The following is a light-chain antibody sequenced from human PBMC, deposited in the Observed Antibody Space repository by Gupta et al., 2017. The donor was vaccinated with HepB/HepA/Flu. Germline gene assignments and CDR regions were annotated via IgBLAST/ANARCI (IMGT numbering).Light chain of an antibody. J-gene: IGLJ2*01. V-gene: IGLV2-14*03. CDR3: NEDTRSNMVV. CDR2: DGS. Sequence: QSALTQPASVSGSPDPSITISCTGTRSDVGAYNYVSWYPHPPDTHHILCILDGSKRPAGAASRFSGSESGNTDSITISVHAAEEDAYYYSNEDTRSNMVVFGGGTKLTVL. CDR1: RSDVGAYNY.